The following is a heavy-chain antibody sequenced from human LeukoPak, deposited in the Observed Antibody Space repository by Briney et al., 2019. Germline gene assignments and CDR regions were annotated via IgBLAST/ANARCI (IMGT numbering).Heavy chain of an antibody. Sequence: PGGSLRLSCAGSGFTFNNYAVHWVRQAPGQGLEWVAVISHHAIHKYYADSVKGQFTISRDSSKNTVSLQMNSLRGEDTAVYYCTKDRSGTVQGSFGMDVWGQGTTVTVSS. V-gene: IGHV3-30*04. CDR1: GFTFNNYA. CDR2: ISHHAIHK. CDR3: TKDRSGTVQGSFGMDV. D-gene: IGHD3-10*01. J-gene: IGHJ6*02.